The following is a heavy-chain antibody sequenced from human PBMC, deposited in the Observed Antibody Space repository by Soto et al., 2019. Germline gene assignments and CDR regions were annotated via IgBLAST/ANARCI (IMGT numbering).Heavy chain of an antibody. D-gene: IGHD3-22*01. CDR3: ARETYYYDSSGYYLYGMDV. V-gene: IGHV4-30-4*01. CDR1: GGSISSGDYY. J-gene: IGHJ6*02. CDR2: IYYSGST. Sequence: SETLSLTCTVSGGSISSGDYYWSWIRQPPGKGLEWIGYIYYSGSTYYKPSLKNRVTISVDTSKNQFSLKLSSVTAADTAVYYCARETYYYDSSGYYLYGMDVWGQGTTVT.